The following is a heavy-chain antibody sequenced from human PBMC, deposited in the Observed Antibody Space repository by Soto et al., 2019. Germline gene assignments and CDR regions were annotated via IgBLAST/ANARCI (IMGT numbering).Heavy chain of an antibody. CDR1: GYTFTSYD. CDR3: AKSQSSYRSGSYSGAGGDYGMDV. V-gene: IGHV1-8*01. J-gene: IGHJ6*02. D-gene: IGHD6-19*01. CDR2: MNPNSGNT. Sequence: AAVKVSCKASGYTFTSYDINWVRQATGQGXEWMGWMNPNSGNTGYAQKFQGRVTMTRNTSISTAYMELSSLRSEDTAVSYCAKSQSSYRSGSYSGAGGDYGMDVWGQGATDTASS.